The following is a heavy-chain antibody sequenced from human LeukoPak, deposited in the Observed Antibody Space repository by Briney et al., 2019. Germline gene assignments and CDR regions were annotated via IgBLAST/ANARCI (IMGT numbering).Heavy chain of an antibody. CDR1: GGSISSSSYY. D-gene: IGHD3-22*01. CDR3: ARPRYYYDSSGYPRLSDYYYMDV. CDR2: IYYSGST. V-gene: IGHV4-39*01. Sequence: SETLSLTCTDSGGSISSSSYYWGWIRQPPGKGLEWIGSIYYSGSTYYNPSLKSRVTISVDTSKNQFSLKLSSVTAADTAVYYCARPRYYYDSSGYPRLSDYYYMDVWGKGTTVTVSS. J-gene: IGHJ6*03.